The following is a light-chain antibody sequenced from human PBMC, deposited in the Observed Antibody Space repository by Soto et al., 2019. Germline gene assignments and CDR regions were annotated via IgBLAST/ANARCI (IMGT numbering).Light chain of an antibody. J-gene: IGKJ1*01. CDR3: QQYTSPPRT. V-gene: IGKV3-20*01. Sequence: EIVLTQSPGTLSLSPGERATLSCRASQSVSSSYLAWYQRKPGQAPRLLIYNASSRANGTPDRFSGSGSGTDFTLTISRLEPEDFAVYYCQQYTSPPRTFGQGTKVDIK. CDR2: NAS. CDR1: QSVSSSY.